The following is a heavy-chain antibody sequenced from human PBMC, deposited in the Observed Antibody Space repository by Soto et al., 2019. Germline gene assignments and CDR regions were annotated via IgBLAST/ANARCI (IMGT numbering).Heavy chain of an antibody. D-gene: IGHD1-26*01. CDR3: ARTPTTLVVGAPSVLYYFDY. J-gene: IGHJ4*02. CDR2: IIPIFGTA. CDR1: GGTFSSYA. V-gene: IGHV1-69*01. Sequence: QVQLVRSGAEVKKPGSSVKVSCKASGGTFSSYAISWVRQAPGQGLEWMGGIIPIFGTANYAQKFQGRVTITADESTSTAYMELSSLRSEDTAVYYCARTPTTLVVGAPSVLYYFDYWGQGTLVTVSS.